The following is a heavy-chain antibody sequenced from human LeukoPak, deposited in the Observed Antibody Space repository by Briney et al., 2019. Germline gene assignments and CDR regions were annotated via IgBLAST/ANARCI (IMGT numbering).Heavy chain of an antibody. D-gene: IGHD3-22*01. CDR2: INHSGST. V-gene: IGHV4-34*01. CDR1: GGSFSGYY. Sequence: SETLSLTCAVYGGSFSGYYWSWIRQPPGKGLEWIGEINHSGSTNYNPSLKSRDTISVDTSKNQFSLKLSSVTAADTAVYYCARGRTYYYDSSGYYYNFDYWGQGTLVTVSS. CDR3: ARGRTYYYDSSGYYYNFDY. J-gene: IGHJ4*02.